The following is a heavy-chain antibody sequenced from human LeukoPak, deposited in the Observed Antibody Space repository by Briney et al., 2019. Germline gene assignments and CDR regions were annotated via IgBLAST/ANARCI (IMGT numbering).Heavy chain of an antibody. Sequence: PSETLSLTCTVSGGSISSSSYYWGWIRQPPGKGLEWIGSIYYSGSTYYNPSLKSRVTISVDTSKNQFSLKLSSMTAADTAVYYCARGKRSTVTTLYNRFDLWGQGTLVTVSA. V-gene: IGHV4-39*07. D-gene: IGHD4-17*01. CDR2: IYYSGST. CDR1: GGSISSSSYY. J-gene: IGHJ5*02. CDR3: ARGKRSTVTTLYNRFDL.